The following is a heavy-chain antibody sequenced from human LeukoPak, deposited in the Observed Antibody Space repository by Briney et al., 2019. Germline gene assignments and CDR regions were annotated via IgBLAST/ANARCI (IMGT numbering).Heavy chain of an antibody. D-gene: IGHD3-9*01. Sequence: PGGSLRLSCAASGFTFSSYAMSWVRQAPGKGLEWVSAISGSGGSTYYADSVKGRFTISRDNAKNSLYLQMNSLRAEDTAVYYCARDRSDYDILTGYQYFDYWGQGTLVTVSS. CDR2: ISGSGGST. CDR3: ARDRSDYDILTGYQYFDY. J-gene: IGHJ4*02. V-gene: IGHV3-23*01. CDR1: GFTFSSYA.